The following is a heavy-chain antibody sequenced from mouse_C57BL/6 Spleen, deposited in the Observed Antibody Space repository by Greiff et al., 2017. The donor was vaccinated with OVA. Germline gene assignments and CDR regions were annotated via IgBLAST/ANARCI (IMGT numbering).Heavy chain of an antibody. CDR3: ARERGYGNYLDY. Sequence: VKLVESGPELVKPGASVKISCKASGYAFSSSWMNWVKQRPGKGLEWIGRIYPGDGDTNYNGKFKGKATLTADKSSSTAYMQLSSLTSEDSAVYFCARERGYGNYLDYWGQGTTLTVSS. D-gene: IGHD2-1*01. V-gene: IGHV1-82*01. CDR1: GYAFSSSW. J-gene: IGHJ2*01. CDR2: IYPGDGDT.